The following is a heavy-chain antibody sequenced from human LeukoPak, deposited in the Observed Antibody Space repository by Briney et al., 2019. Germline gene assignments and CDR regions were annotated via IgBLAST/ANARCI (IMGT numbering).Heavy chain of an antibody. CDR2: ISAYNGNT. J-gene: IGHJ4*02. CDR3: ARDLELGRNGLLGY. CDR1: GYTFTSYG. Sequence: GASVKVSRKASGYTFTSYGISWVRQAPGQGLEWMGWISAYNGNTNYAQKLQGRVTMTTDTSTSTAYMELRSLRSDDTATYYCARDLELGRNGLLGYWGQGTLVTVSS. V-gene: IGHV1-18*01. D-gene: IGHD1-7*01.